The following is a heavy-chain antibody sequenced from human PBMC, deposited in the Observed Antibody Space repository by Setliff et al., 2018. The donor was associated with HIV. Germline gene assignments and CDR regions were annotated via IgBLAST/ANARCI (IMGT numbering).Heavy chain of an antibody. CDR1: GYTFTNYG. CDR2: INPNTGGT. CDR3: ARDNRTGYSGGWPLDY. V-gene: IGHV1-2*02. Sequence: ASVKVSCKASGYTFTNYGITWVRQAPGQGLEWMAWINPNTGGTQYAQKFQGRVTVTRDTPISTAYMEIRKLTSDDTAVYYCARDNRTGYSGGWPLDYWGQGTVVTVSS. D-gene: IGHD5-12*01. J-gene: IGHJ4*02.